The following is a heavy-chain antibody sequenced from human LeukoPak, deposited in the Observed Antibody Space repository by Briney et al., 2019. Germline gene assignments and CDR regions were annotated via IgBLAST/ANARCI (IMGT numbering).Heavy chain of an antibody. J-gene: IGHJ4*02. D-gene: IGHD3-22*01. CDR2: FYSGST. V-gene: IGHV4-59*02. CDR3: ARLYYDSSGYYYFDY. Sequence: SETLSLTCAVSGGSVSTSYYWSWIRQPPGKGLEWIGYFYSGSTNYNPSLRSRVTISVDTSKNQFSLKLSSVTAADTAVYYCARLYYDSSGYYYFDYWGQGTLVTVSS. CDR1: GGSVSTSYY.